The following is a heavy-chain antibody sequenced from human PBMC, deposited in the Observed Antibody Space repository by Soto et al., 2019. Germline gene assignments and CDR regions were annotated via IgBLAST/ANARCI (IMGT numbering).Heavy chain of an antibody. J-gene: IGHJ2*01. Sequence: EVQLLESGGDLVQPGGSLRLSCAASGFTFSSYAMSWVRQAPGKGLECVSIITGSGGITYYADSVKGRFTISRDNFKNTLSLQMNSLRAEDTAVYYRARGDSSGWTYWYFDLWGRGTLATVSS. D-gene: IGHD6-19*01. CDR2: ITGSGGIT. CDR1: GFTFSSYA. CDR3: ARGDSSGWTYWYFDL. V-gene: IGHV3-23*01.